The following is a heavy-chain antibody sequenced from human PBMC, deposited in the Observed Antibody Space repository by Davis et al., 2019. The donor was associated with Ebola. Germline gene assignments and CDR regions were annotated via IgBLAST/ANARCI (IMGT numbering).Heavy chain of an antibody. Sequence: MPGGSLRLSCTVSGGSISSYYWSWIRQPPGKGLEWIGYIYYSGSTNYNPSLKSRVTISVDTSKNQFSLKLSSVTAADTAVYYCARSTYSGYDFRYWGQGTLVTVSS. CDR1: GGSISSYY. D-gene: IGHD5-12*01. V-gene: IGHV4-59*01. CDR2: IYYSGST. J-gene: IGHJ4*02. CDR3: ARSTYSGYDFRY.